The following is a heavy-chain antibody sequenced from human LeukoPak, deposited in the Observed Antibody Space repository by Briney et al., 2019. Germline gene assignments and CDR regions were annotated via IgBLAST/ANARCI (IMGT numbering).Heavy chain of an antibody. CDR3: ARHLRAHSSSLFFDY. CDR1: GFTFSTYA. D-gene: IGHD6-13*01. V-gene: IGHV3-48*04. Sequence: GGSLRLSCAASGFTFSTYAMNWVRQAPGKGLEWVSYITDDSLTMYYTDSVKGRFTTSRDNAKNSLYLQMNGLRAEDTAVYYCARHLRAHSSSLFFDYWGQGTLVTVSS. J-gene: IGHJ4*02. CDR2: ITDDSLTM.